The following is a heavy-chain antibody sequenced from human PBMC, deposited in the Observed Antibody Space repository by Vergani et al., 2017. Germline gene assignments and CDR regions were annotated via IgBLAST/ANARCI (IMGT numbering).Heavy chain of an antibody. D-gene: IGHD3-10*01. Sequence: QVQLQESGPGLVKPSQTLSLTCIVSGGSFSTGGQSWTWLRQSAGKGLEWIGRIYTSGATNYNPSLRSRAIMSVDASKKQFSLKLTSVTAADTAVYYCGRVADFYGLGSRLLDLWGQGILVTVSS. CDR3: GRVADFYGLGSRLLDL. CDR1: GGSFSTGGQS. J-gene: IGHJ5*02. CDR2: IYTSGAT. V-gene: IGHV4-61*02.